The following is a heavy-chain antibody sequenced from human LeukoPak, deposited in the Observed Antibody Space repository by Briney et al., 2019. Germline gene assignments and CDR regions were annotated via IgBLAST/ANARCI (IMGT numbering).Heavy chain of an antibody. CDR2: IYYSGST. D-gene: IGHD3/OR15-3a*01. CDR1: GGSISSSSYY. V-gene: IGHV4-39*01. Sequence: SETLSLTCTVSGGSISSSSYYWGWIRQPPGKGLEWIGGIYYSGSTYYNPSLKSRVTISVDTSKNQFSLKLSSVTAADTAVYYCARHGGTGILDYRGQGTLVTVSS. CDR3: ARHGGTGILDY. J-gene: IGHJ4*02.